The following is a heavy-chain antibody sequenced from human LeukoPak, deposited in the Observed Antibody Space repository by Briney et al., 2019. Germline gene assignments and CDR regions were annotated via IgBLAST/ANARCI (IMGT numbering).Heavy chain of an antibody. V-gene: IGHV3-73*01. D-gene: IGHD3-10*01. J-gene: IGHJ4*02. CDR2: IISTANGYPT. Sequence: GGSLRLSCAAPGFTFSGSALHWVRQASGEGLEWVGRIISTANGYPTPYAASVKGRFTISRDNSKNTAYLKMDSLKTEDAAVYYCTGNYYGSGSYADYDYWGQGTLVTVSS. CDR3: TGNYYGSGSYADYDY. CDR1: GFTFSGSA.